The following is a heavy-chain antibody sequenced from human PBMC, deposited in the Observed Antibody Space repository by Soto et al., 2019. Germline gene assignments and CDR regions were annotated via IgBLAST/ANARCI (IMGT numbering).Heavy chain of an antibody. CDR3: ARDGSSGIVVVPAAIPYYYGMDV. D-gene: IGHD2-2*01. CDR2: ISSSSSYI. J-gene: IGHJ6*02. CDR1: GFTFSIYS. Sequence: GGSLRLSCAASGFTFSIYSMKWVRHAPGKGLEWVSSISSSSSYIYYADSVKGRFTISRDNAKNSLYLQMNSLRAEDTAVYYCARDGSSGIVVVPAAIPYYYGMDVWGQGTTVTVSS. V-gene: IGHV3-21*01.